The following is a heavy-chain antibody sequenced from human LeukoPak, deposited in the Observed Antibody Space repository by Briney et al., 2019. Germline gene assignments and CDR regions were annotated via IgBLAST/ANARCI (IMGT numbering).Heavy chain of an antibody. D-gene: IGHD3-10*01. V-gene: IGHV4-39*01. CDR2: IYDSGST. CDR3: ASHDTIYDAFDI. Sequence: SETLSLTCTVSGGSVSSSSYSWGWIRQPPGKGLEWIGTIYDSGSTYYNPSLKRRVTISVDTSKNQFSLRLSSVTATDTAVYCCASHDTIYDAFDIWGQGTMVTVSS. J-gene: IGHJ3*02. CDR1: GGSVSSSSYS.